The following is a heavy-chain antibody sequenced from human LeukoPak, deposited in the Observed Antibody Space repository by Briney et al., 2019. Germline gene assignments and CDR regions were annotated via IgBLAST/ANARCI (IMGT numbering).Heavy chain of an antibody. CDR2: ISAYNGNT. J-gene: IGHJ3*02. Sequence: ASVKVSRKASGYTFTSYGISWVRQAPGQGLEWMGWISAYNGNTNYAQKLQGRVTMTTDTSTSTAYMELRSLRSDDTAVYYCARAVSGAAAGNAFDIWGQGTMVTVSS. CDR1: GYTFTSYG. CDR3: ARAVSGAAAGNAFDI. V-gene: IGHV1-18*01. D-gene: IGHD6-13*01.